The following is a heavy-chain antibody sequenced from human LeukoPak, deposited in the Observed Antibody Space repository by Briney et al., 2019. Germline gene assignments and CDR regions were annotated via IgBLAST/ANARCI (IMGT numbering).Heavy chain of an antibody. CDR3: ARDLLGYGGPFDY. D-gene: IGHD4-23*01. J-gene: IGHJ4*02. CDR2: IYYSGST. Sequence: SETLSLTCTVSGGSISGSHWGWIRQPPGKGLEWIGYIYYSGSTNYNPSLKSRVTISVDTSKNQFSLKLNSVTAADTAVYYCARDLLGYGGPFDYWGQGTLVTVSS. CDR1: GGSISGSH. V-gene: IGHV4-59*01.